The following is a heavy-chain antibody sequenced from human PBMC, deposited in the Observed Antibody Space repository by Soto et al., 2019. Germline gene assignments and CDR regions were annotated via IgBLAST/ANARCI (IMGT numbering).Heavy chain of an antibody. D-gene: IGHD3-22*01. Sequence: QVQLVESGGGVVQPGRSLRLSCAASGFTFSSYAMHWVRQAPGKGLEWVAVISYDGSNKYYADSVKGRFTISRDNSKNTLYLQMNSLIAEDTAVYYCASERVIVVVETLDYWGQGTLVTVSS. CDR2: ISYDGSNK. CDR3: ASERVIVVVETLDY. V-gene: IGHV3-30-3*01. CDR1: GFTFSSYA. J-gene: IGHJ4*02.